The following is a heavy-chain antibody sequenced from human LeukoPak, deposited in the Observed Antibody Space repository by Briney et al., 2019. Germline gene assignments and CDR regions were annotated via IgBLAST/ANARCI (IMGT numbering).Heavy chain of an antibody. Sequence: QPGGSLRLSCAASGFTFSDHYMDWVRQAPGEGLEWVGRTRNKANSYTTEYAASVKGRFTISRDDSKNSLYLQMNSLKTEDTAVCYCARGQGGDFDYWGQGTLVTVSS. CDR2: TRNKANSYTT. D-gene: IGHD1-26*01. J-gene: IGHJ4*02. V-gene: IGHV3-72*01. CDR1: GFTFSDHY. CDR3: ARGQGGDFDY.